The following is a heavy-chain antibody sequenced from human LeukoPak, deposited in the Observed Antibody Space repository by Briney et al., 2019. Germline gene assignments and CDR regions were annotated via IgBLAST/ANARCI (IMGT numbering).Heavy chain of an antibody. D-gene: IGHD1-26*01. Sequence: SETLSLTCAVSGGSISSSNWWSWVRQPPGKGLEWIGEIYHSGSTNYNPSLKSRITISVDKSKNQFSLNVSSVTAADTAVYYCARAEVVGAHLRSGYFQHWGQGTLVIVSS. V-gene: IGHV4-4*02. J-gene: IGHJ1*01. CDR2: IYHSGST. CDR3: ARAEVVGAHLRSGYFQH. CDR1: GGSISSSNW.